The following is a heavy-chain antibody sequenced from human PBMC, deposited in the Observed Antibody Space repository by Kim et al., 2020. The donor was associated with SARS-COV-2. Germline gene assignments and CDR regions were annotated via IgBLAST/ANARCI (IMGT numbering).Heavy chain of an antibody. CDR3: ARDRGGDFNDYVWGSYPFGGDGMDV. Sequence: GGSLRLSCAASGFTFSSYGMHWVRQAPGKGLEWVAVIWYDGSNKYYADYVKGRFTISRDNSKNTLYLQMNSLRAEDTAVYYCARDRGGDFNDYVWGSYPFGGDGMDVWGQGTTVTVSS. D-gene: IGHD3-16*02. V-gene: IGHV3-33*01. CDR2: IWYDGSNK. CDR1: GFTFSSYG. J-gene: IGHJ6*02.